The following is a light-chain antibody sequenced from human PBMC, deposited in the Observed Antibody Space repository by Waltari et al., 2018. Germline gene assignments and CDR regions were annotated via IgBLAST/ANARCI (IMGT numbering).Light chain of an antibody. CDR1: QSVFYSSDNKNY. Sequence: DIVMTQSPDSLPVSLGERATLSCQPSQSVFYSSDNKNYLAWYQQKPGQPPKLLIYWASTRGSGVPDRFRGSGSGTDFTLTISSLQAEDVAVYYCQQYYTAPFSFGQGTRLDIK. J-gene: IGKJ2*03. V-gene: IGKV4-1*01. CDR3: QQYYTAPFS. CDR2: WAS.